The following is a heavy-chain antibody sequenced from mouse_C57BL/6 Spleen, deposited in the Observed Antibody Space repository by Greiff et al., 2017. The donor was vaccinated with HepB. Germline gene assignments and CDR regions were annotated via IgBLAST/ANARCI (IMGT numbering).Heavy chain of an antibody. J-gene: IGHJ4*01. D-gene: IGHD1-1*01. CDR1: GFNIKNTY. Sequence: EVQLQQSVAELVRPGASVKLSCTASGFNIKNTYMHWVKQRPEQGLEWIGRIDPANGNTKYAPKFQGKATITADTSSNTAYLQLSILTSEDTAIYSCAKSSFITTPDYAMDYWGQGTSVTVSS. V-gene: IGHV14-3*01. CDR3: AKSSFITTPDYAMDY. CDR2: IDPANGNT.